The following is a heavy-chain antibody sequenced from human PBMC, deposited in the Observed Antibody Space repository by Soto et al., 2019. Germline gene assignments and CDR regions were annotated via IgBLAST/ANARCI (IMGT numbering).Heavy chain of an antibody. CDR1: GFTFDDYS. Sequence: EVQLVDSGGVVVQPGGSLRLSCAASGFTFDDYSMHWVRQAPGKGLEWVSLISWDGRSTYYADSVRGRFTISRDNSKNSLYLQMNSLTTEDTAFHYCGRDGAITDYTYLDHWGQGALVTVSS. CDR2: ISWDGRST. J-gene: IGHJ4*02. V-gene: IGHV3-43*01. D-gene: IGHD4-4*01. CDR3: GRDGAITDYTYLDH.